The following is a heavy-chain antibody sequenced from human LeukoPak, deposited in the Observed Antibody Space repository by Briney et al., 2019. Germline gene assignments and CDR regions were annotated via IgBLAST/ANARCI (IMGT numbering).Heavy chain of an antibody. CDR1: GFTFSSYA. D-gene: IGHD3-16*02. Sequence: GGSLRLSCAASGFTFSSYAMNWVRQAPGKGLEWVSAISGGGGSTYYADSVKGRFTISRDNSKNTLYLQMNSLRAEDTAVYYCAKGTIMITFGGVIDKYYFDYWGQGTLVTVSS. CDR3: AKGTIMITFGGVIDKYYFDY. J-gene: IGHJ4*02. CDR2: ISGGGGST. V-gene: IGHV3-23*01.